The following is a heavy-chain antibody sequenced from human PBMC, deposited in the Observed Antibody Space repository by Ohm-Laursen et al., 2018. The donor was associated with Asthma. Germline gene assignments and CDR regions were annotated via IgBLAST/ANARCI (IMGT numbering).Heavy chain of an antibody. Sequence: SLRLSCAAPGFTFSSYGMHWVRQAPGKGLEWVANIYPDGGEKYYVDSVDGRFTISRDNAKNSLYLQMNSLRAEDTAVYYCARSRNFGYWGQGTLVTVSS. CDR3: ARSRNFGY. CDR2: IYPDGGEK. V-gene: IGHV3-7*01. J-gene: IGHJ4*02. CDR1: GFTFSSYG.